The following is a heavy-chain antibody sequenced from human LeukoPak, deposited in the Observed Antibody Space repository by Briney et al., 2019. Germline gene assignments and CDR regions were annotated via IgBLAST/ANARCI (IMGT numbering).Heavy chain of an antibody. J-gene: IGHJ3*02. CDR3: ARDLGYNYGYVGAFDI. Sequence: PGGSLRLSCAASGFSVSSNYMSWVRQAPGKGLEWVSVIYSGGSTYYADSVKGRFTISRDNSKNTLYLQMNTLRAVDTAVYYCARDLGYNYGYVGAFDIWGQGTLVTVSS. D-gene: IGHD5-18*01. CDR2: IYSGGST. CDR1: GFSVSSNY. V-gene: IGHV3-66*01.